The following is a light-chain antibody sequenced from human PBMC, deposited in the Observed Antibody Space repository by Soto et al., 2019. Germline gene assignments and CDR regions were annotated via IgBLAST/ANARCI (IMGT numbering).Light chain of an antibody. Sequence: IVMTQSPATLSVSPGERATLSCRASQNISRSLAWYQQRPGQPPRLLIYNSYTRAPGFAARFRGSGSGTDFSLTISSLQVEDFAVYFCQQYENWPPVTFGGGTKVEIK. J-gene: IGKJ4*01. CDR3: QQYENWPPVT. V-gene: IGKV3-15*01. CDR2: NSY. CDR1: QNISRS.